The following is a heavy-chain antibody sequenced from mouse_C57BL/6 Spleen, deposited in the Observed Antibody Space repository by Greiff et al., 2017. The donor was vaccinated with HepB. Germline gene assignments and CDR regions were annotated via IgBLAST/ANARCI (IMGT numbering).Heavy chain of an antibody. J-gene: IGHJ1*03. CDR2: IYPGSGNT. D-gene: IGHD1-1*01. CDR3: AIYYVSSYWYFDV. V-gene: IGHV1-76*01. Sequence: QVQLKESGAELVRPGASVKLSCKASGYTFTDYYINWVKQRPGQGLEWIARIYPGSGNTYYNEKFKGKATLTAEKSSSTAYMQLSSLTSEDSAVYFCAIYYVSSYWYFDVWGTGTTVTVSS. CDR1: GYTFTDYY.